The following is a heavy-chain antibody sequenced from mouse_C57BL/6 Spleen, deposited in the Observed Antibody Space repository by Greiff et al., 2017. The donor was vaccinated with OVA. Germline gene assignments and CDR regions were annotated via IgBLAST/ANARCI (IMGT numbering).Heavy chain of an antibody. D-gene: IGHD2-5*01. J-gene: IGHJ3*01. CDR3: ARGDYSNPWFAY. CDR2: IYPGDGDT. V-gene: IGHV1-82*01. Sequence: QVQLQQSGPELVKPGASVKISCKASGYAFSSSWMNWVKQRPGQGLEWIGRIYPGDGDTNYNGKFKGKATLTADKSSSTAYMQLSSLTSEDSAVYFCARGDYSNPWFAYWGQGTLVTVSA. CDR1: GYAFSSSW.